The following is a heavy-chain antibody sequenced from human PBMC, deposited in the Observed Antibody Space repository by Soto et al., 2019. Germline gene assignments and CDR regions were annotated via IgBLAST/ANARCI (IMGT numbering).Heavy chain of an antibody. CDR3: ARQGYYYGSGSYYNIAFDI. Sequence: LSLTCTVSGGSISPYYWSWIRQPPGKGLEWIGSIYYSGGTYYNPSLKSRVTISVDTSKNQSSLKLGSVTAADTAVYYCARQGYYYGSGSYYNIAFDIWGQGTMVTVSS. J-gene: IGHJ3*02. D-gene: IGHD3-10*01. V-gene: IGHV4-59*05. CDR1: GGSISPYY. CDR2: IYYSGGT.